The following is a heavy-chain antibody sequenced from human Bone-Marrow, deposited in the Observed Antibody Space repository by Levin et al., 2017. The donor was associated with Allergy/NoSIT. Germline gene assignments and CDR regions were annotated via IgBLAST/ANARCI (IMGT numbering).Heavy chain of an antibody. CDR2: SYYSGLA. V-gene: IGHV4-39*01. J-gene: IGHJ4*02. D-gene: IGHD3-22*01. CDR1: GGSISSRDYY. CDR3: ARLVVTSRAFDS. Sequence: SETLSLTCTVSGGSISSRDYYWGWIRQPPGRGLEWIGSSYYSGLAYYNPALKSRVTISVDTSKNQFSLNLTSGTAAGTAKDYGARLVVTSRAFDSWGQGTLVTVSS.